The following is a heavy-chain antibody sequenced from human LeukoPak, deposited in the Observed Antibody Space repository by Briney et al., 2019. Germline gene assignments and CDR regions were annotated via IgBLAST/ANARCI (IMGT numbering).Heavy chain of an antibody. CDR2: INDDGRST. CDR1: GFTFSSYW. D-gene: IGHD3-22*01. Sequence: GGSLRLSCAASGFTFSSYWMHWVRQAPGKGLVGVSRINDDGRSTSYADSVKGRFTISRDNAKNTLYLQMNSLRAEDTAVYYCARREYYYDSSGYYADDFDYWGQGTLVTVSS. CDR3: ARREYYYDSSGYYADDFDY. J-gene: IGHJ4*02. V-gene: IGHV3-74*01.